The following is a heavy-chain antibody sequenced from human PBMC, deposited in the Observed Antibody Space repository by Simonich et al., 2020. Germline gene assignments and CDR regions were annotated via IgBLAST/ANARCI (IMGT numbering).Heavy chain of an antibody. Sequence: QVQLVQSGAEVKKPGASVKVSCKASGYTFTGYYMHWGRQAPGQGLGWMGWINPNRGGTNYAQKFQGRVTMTRDTSISTAYMELSRLRSDDTAVYYCARGALTGDYYYMDVWGKGTTVTVSS. J-gene: IGHJ6*03. CDR3: ARGALTGDYYYMDV. V-gene: IGHV1-2*02. D-gene: IGHD7-27*01. CDR2: INPNRGGT. CDR1: GYTFTGYY.